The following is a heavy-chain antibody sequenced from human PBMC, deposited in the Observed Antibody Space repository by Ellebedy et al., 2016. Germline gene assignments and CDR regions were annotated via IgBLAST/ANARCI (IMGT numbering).Heavy chain of an antibody. D-gene: IGHD3-22*01. V-gene: IGHV4-59*13. Sequence: SETLSLXCTVSGGSISSYYWSWIRQPPGKGLEWIGYIYYSGSTNYNPSLKSRVTISVDTSKNQFSLKLSSVTAADTAVYYCATTGREDSSGMEGYYYYYMDVWGKGTTVTVSS. J-gene: IGHJ6*03. CDR2: IYYSGST. CDR3: ATTGREDSSGMEGYYYYYMDV. CDR1: GGSISSYY.